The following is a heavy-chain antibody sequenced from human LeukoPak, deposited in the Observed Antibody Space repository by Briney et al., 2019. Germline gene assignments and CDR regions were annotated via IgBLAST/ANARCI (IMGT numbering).Heavy chain of an antibody. CDR1: GFTFSSYA. V-gene: IGHV3-23*01. D-gene: IGHD6-6*01. CDR2: ISGSGGST. J-gene: IGHJ4*02. Sequence: GGSLRLSCAASGFTFSSYAMSWVRQAPGKGLEWVSAISGSGGSTYYADSVKGRFTISRDISKNTLFLQMNSLRADDTAVYYCAKAKYSSSSDLLDYWGQGTLVTVSS. CDR3: AKAKYSSSSDLLDY.